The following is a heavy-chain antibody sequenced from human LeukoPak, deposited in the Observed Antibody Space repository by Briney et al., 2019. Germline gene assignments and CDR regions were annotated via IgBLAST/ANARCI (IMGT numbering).Heavy chain of an antibody. V-gene: IGHV3-74*01. D-gene: IGHD3-10*01. CDR2: IRGDGYDT. CDR3: ASDRVLGSGSLDN. J-gene: IGHJ4*02. CDR1: GSSLAAFW. Sequence: GGSRGSSVTAPGSSLAAFWRTWARQVPGKGLFWAQRIRGDGYDTNYADSVRGRFTISRDNAQNTLYLQMNSLRTEDTAVYYCASDRVLGSGSLDNWGQGTLVTVSS.